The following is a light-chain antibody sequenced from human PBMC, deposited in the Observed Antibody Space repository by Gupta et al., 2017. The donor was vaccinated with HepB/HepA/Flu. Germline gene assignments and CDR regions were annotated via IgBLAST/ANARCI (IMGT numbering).Light chain of an antibody. J-gene: IGKJ4*01. CDR3: QQRSSLIT. CDR1: QSVSNY. V-gene: IGKV3-11*01. Sequence: EIVLTQSPATLSLSPGESATLSCRASQSVSNYLAWYQQKPGQAPRLIIYDASNRATGSTARFSGSGDGKDFTLTSSSLEAEDCAVYYVQQRSSLITVGGGTKVDIK. CDR2: DAS.